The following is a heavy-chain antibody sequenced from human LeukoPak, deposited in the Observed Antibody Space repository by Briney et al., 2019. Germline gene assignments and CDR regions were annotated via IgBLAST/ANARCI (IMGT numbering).Heavy chain of an antibody. D-gene: IGHD6-13*01. J-gene: IGHJ4*02. CDR1: GGSISSNSYY. CDR3: ARVRYSSSWSRGNFDY. CDR2: IYYSGST. Sequence: PSETLSLTCTVSGGSISSNSYYWGWIRQPPGKGLEWIGSIYYSGSTYYNPSLKSRVTISVDTSKNQFSLKLSSVTAADTAVYYCARVRYSSSWSRGNFDYWGQGTLVTVSS. V-gene: IGHV4-39*07.